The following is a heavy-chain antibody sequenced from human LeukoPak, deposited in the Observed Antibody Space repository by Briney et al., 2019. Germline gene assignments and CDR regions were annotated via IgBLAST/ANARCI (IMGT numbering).Heavy chain of an antibody. CDR1: GGSISSYY. V-gene: IGHV4-59*01. Sequence: PSETLSLTCTVSGGSISSYYWSWIRQPPGKGLEWIGYFYYSGSSNYNPSLKSRVTISVDTSKNQFSLKLSSVTAADTAVYYCARSYGSGNYFDYWGQGTLVTVSS. J-gene: IGHJ4*02. CDR2: FYYSGSS. CDR3: ARSYGSGNYFDY. D-gene: IGHD3-10*01.